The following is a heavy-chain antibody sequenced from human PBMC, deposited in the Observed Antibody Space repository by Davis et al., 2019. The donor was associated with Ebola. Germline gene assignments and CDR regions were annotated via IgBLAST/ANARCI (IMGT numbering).Heavy chain of an antibody. CDR1: GYSFTSYW. V-gene: IGHV5-51*01. CDR2: IYPGDSDT. Sequence: GESLKISCKGSGYSFTSYWIGWVRQMPGKGLEWMGIIYPGDSDTRYSPSFQGQVTISAAKSNSTAYLQWSSLKASDTAMYYCARQVYGGKGVYYYYGMEVWGQGTTVTVSS. CDR3: ARQVYGGKGVYYYYGMEV. J-gene: IGHJ6*02. D-gene: IGHD4-23*01.